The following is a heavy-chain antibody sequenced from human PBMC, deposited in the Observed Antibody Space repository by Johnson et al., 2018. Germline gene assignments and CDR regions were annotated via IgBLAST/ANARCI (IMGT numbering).Heavy chain of an antibody. D-gene: IGHD7-27*01. V-gene: IGHV3-74*01. CDR1: GFTFSSSW. J-gene: IGHJ4*02. CDR2: INTDGSIT. Sequence: EVQLLESGGGLVQPGGSLRLSCAASGFTFSSSWMHWVRQAPGKGLVWVSRINTDGSITTYADSVKGRFTFSRDNARNTLFLQMNRLTAEETAMSYCARGNWVSLDYWGQGMLVTVSS. CDR3: ARGNWVSLDY.